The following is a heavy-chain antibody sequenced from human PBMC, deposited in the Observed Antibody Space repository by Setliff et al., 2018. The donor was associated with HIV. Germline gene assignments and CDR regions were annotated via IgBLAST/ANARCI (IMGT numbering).Heavy chain of an antibody. D-gene: IGHD4-17*01. Sequence: SETLSLTCTVSGASIRSQYWSWIRKPPGKGLEWIGYISYSGSTNYNPSLGSRVAMSVDTSKQQFSLEVSCVTAADTAVYYCAGGAGLYGDYHVYWGQGTLVTVSS. J-gene: IGHJ4*02. V-gene: IGHV4-59*11. CDR3: AGGAGLYGDYHVY. CDR2: ISYSGST. CDR1: GASIRSQY.